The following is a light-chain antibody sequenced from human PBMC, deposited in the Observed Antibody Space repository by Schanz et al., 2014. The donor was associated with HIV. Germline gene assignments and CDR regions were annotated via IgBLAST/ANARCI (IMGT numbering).Light chain of an antibody. CDR3: QQYGSSPRT. J-gene: IGKJ1*01. Sequence: EIVLTQSPGTLSLSPGERAALSCRASQTITSNFLAWYQQRPGQAPRLLIYGASNRATGVPDRFRGSESGTDFTLTISRLEPEDFAVYYCQQYGSSPRTFGQGTKVDIK. CDR1: QTITSNF. V-gene: IGKV3-20*01. CDR2: GAS.